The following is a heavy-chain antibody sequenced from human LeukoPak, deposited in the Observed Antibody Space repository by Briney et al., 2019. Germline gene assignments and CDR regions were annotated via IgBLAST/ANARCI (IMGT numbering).Heavy chain of an antibody. J-gene: IGHJ4*02. CDR2: INTNTGNP. V-gene: IGHV7-4-1*02. CDR3: ARTYRTYYYGSGSYFGY. D-gene: IGHD3-10*01. CDR1: GYTFTSYA. Sequence: GASVKVSYKASGYTFTSYAMNWVRQAPGQGLEWMGWINTNTGNPTYAQGFTGRFVFSLDTSVSTAYLQISSLKAEDTAVYYCARTYRTYYYGSGSYFGYWGQGTLVTVSS.